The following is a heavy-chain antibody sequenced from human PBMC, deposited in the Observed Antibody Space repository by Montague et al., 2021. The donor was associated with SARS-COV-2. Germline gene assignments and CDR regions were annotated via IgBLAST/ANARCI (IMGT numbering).Heavy chain of an antibody. D-gene: IGHD3-10*01. CDR3: AKDVVSGYLGALDY. J-gene: IGHJ4*02. CDR1: GFTFGAYA. V-gene: IGHV3-20*04. CDR2: INWNGGST. Sequence: SLRLSCAASGFTFGAYAMSWVRQAPGKGLEWVSGINWNGGSTGSADSVKGRFTISRDNAKNSLYLQMNSLRAEDTAIYYCAKDVVSGYLGALDYWGQGSLVTVSS.